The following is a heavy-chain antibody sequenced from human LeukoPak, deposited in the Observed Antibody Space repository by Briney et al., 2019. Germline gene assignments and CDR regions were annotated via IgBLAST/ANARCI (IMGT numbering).Heavy chain of an antibody. D-gene: IGHD2-2*01. V-gene: IGHV1-46*01. CDR2: INPSGGST. Sequence: ASVKVSCKASGYTFTSYYMHWVRQAPGQGLEWMGIINPSGGSTSYAQKFQGRVTMTRDMSTSTVYVELSSLRSEDTAVYYCARVKYQLLGAFDIWGQGTMVTVSS. J-gene: IGHJ3*02. CDR1: GYTFTSYY. CDR3: ARVKYQLLGAFDI.